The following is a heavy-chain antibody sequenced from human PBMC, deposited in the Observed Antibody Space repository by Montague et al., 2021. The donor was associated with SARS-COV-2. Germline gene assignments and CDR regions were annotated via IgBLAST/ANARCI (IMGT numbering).Heavy chain of an antibody. Sequence: SETLSLTCTVSGGSISSSSYYWGWIRQPPGKGLEWIGSIYYSGSTYYNPSLKSRVTISVDTFKNQFSLKLSSVTAADTAVYYCARQMGQSSIFGVVIQYYFDYWGQGTLVTVSS. CDR3: ARQMGQSSIFGVVIQYYFDY. CDR2: IYYSGST. D-gene: IGHD3-3*01. V-gene: IGHV4-39*01. CDR1: GGSISSSSYY. J-gene: IGHJ4*02.